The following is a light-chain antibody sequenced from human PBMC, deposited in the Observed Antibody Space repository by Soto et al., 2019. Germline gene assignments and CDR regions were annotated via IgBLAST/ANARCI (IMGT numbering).Light chain of an antibody. CDR3: MGTLQTFT. J-gene: IGKJ3*01. CDR2: GAS. Sequence: EIVMTQSPLSLTVTPGEPASISCRSSQSLLHSNGHNYVDWYVQKPGQTPQLLIFGASRRASGVPDRISGSGSGTEFTLRITRVEAEDVGLYYCMGTLQTFTFGPGTKLEIK. CDR1: QSLLHSNGHNY. V-gene: IGKV2-28*01.